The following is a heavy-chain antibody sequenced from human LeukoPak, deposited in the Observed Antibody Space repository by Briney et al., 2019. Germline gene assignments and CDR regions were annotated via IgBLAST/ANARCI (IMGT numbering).Heavy chain of an antibody. CDR3: ARDRPGDGYFGY. V-gene: IGHV3-66*01. J-gene: IGHJ4*02. CDR2: IYSGGNT. CDR1: GFTVSSND. Sequence: GGSLRLSCAASGFTVSSNDMTWVRQAPGKGLEWVSIIYSGGNTYYADSVKGRFTISRDNSKNTLYLQMNSLRAEDTAVFYCARDRPGDGYFGYWGQGTLVTVSS. D-gene: IGHD3-10*01.